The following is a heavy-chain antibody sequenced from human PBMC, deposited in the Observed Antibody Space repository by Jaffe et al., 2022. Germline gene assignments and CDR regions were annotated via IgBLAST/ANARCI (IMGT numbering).Heavy chain of an antibody. J-gene: IGHJ3*02. Sequence: QVQLQESGPGLVKPSQTLSLTCTVSGGSISSGSYYWSWIRQPAGKGLEWIGRIYTSGSTNYNPSLKSRVTISVDTSKNQFSLKLSSVTAADTAVYYCAREEDYGDYGGAFDIWGQGTMVTVSS. D-gene: IGHD4-17*01. CDR2: IYTSGST. CDR3: AREEDYGDYGGAFDI. V-gene: IGHV4-61*02. CDR1: GGSISSGSYY.